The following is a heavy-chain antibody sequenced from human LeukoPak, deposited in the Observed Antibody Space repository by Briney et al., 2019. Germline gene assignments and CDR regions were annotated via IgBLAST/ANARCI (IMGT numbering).Heavy chain of an antibody. D-gene: IGHD3-3*01. CDR3: ARSPRFLEWLFLVNWFDP. Sequence: SETLSLTCTVSGGSISSSSYYWGWIRQPPGKGLEWIGSIYYSGSTYYNPSLKSRVTISVDTSKNQFSLKLRSETAADTAVYYCARSPRFLEWLFLVNWFDPWGQGTLVTVSS. V-gene: IGHV4-39*01. CDR1: GGSISSSSYY. J-gene: IGHJ5*02. CDR2: IYYSGST.